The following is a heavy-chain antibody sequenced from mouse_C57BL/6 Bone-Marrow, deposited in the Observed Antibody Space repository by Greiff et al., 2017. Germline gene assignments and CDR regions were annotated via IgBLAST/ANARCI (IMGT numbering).Heavy chain of an antibody. J-gene: IGHJ2*01. V-gene: IGHV3-6*01. Sequence: EESGPGLVKPSQSLSLTCSVTGYSITSGYYWNWLRQFPGNKLEWMGYISYDGSNNYNPSLKNRISITRDTSKNQFFLKLNSVTTEDTATYDCARRGLLRPYFDYWGQGTTLTVSS. CDR3: ARRGLLRPYFDY. CDR1: GYSITSGYY. D-gene: IGHD1-2*01. CDR2: ISYDGSN.